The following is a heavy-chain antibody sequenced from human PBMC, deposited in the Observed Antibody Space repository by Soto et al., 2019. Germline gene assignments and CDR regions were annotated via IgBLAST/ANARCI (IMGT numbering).Heavy chain of an antibody. J-gene: IGHJ5*02. V-gene: IGHV1-8*01. CDR1: GYTFTSYD. D-gene: IGHD3-9*01. CDR3: ARRGGTALRYFDWLLPRNNWFDP. CDR2: MNPNSGNT. Sequence: ASVKVSCKASGYTFTSYDINWVRQATGQGLEWMGWMNPNSGNTGYAQKFQGRVTMTRNTSISTAYMELSSLRSEDTAVYYCARRGGTALRYFDWLLPRNNWFDPWGQGTLVTVSS.